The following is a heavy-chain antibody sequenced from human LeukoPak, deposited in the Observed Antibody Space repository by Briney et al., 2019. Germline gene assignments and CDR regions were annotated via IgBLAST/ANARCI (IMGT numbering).Heavy chain of an antibody. V-gene: IGHV4-34*01. CDR2: INHSGST. CDR1: GGSFSGYY. Sequence: PSGTLSLTCAVYGGSFSGYYWSWIRQPPGKGLEWVGEINHSGSTNYNPSLKSRVTISVDTSKNQFSLKLSSVTAADTAVYYCARGRLSSGWYGGLDYWGQGTLVTVSS. D-gene: IGHD6-19*01. CDR3: ARGRLSSGWYGGLDY. J-gene: IGHJ4*02.